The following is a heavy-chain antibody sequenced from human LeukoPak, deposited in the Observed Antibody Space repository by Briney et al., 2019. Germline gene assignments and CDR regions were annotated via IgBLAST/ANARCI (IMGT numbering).Heavy chain of an antibody. D-gene: IGHD3-9*01. Sequence: PSETLSLTCTVSGSSISSAYYWGWIRQPPGKGLEWIGNMYHSGNTYYNPSLKSRVTMSVDTSKNQFSLRLTSVTAADTAVYYCASVLRYFGWLSFDLWGRGTLVTVSS. J-gene: IGHJ2*01. CDR1: GSSISSAYY. V-gene: IGHV4-38-2*02. CDR2: MYHSGNT. CDR3: ASVLRYFGWLSFDL.